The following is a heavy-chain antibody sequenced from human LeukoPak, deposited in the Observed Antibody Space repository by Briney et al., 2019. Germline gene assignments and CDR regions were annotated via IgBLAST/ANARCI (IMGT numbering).Heavy chain of an antibody. CDR3: AKARGAYNWNHGVYYYYYMDV. CDR2: ISGSGGST. CDR1: GFTFSSYA. Sequence: GGSLRLSCAASGFTFSSYAMSWVRQAPGKGLEWVSAISGSGGSTYYADSVKGRFTISRDNSKNTLYLQMNSLRAEDTAVYYCAKARGAYNWNHGVYYYYYMDVWGKGTTVTVSS. J-gene: IGHJ6*03. D-gene: IGHD1-14*01. V-gene: IGHV3-23*01.